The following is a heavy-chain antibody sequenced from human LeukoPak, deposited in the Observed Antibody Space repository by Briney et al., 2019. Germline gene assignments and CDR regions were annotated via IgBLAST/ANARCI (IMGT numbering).Heavy chain of an antibody. CDR3: ARGQVRSVPLLY. Sequence: GGSLRLSCAASGFTFSSYSMNWVRQAPGKGLEWVLYISSSSSTIYYADSVKGRFTISRDNAKNSLYLQMNSLRAEDTAVYYCARGQVRSVPLLYWGQGTLVTVSS. CDR1: GFTFSSYS. D-gene: IGHD2-2*01. CDR2: ISSSSSTI. J-gene: IGHJ4*02. V-gene: IGHV3-48*01.